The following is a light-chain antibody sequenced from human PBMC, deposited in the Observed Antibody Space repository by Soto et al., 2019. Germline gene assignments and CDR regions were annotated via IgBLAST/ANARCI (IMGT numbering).Light chain of an antibody. Sequence: QSVLTQPASVSGTPGQSITIPCAGTSSDVGGSNYVSWYQQHSCKAPKIMLYAVTNRPSKVSNRFSGSKSGNRASLINSGLQAEDEADYYCSSYSSSSTLCVFGSGTKVTVL. CDR3: SSYSSSSTLCV. J-gene: IGLJ1*01. CDR2: AVT. CDR1: SSDVGGSNY. V-gene: IGLV2-14*01.